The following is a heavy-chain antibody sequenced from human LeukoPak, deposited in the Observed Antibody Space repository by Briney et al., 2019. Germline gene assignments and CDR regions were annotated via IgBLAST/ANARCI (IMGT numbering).Heavy chain of an antibody. CDR2: IYYSGST. D-gene: IGHD3-10*01. J-gene: IGHJ5*02. CDR3: ARERSMVRGLSWFDP. CDR1: GGSISNYY. Sequence: SETLSLTCTVSGGSISNYYWSRIRQPPGKGLEWIGYIYYSGSTNYNPSLKSRVTISVDTSKNQFSLKLSSVTAADTAVYYCARERSMVRGLSWFDPWGQGTLVTVSS. V-gene: IGHV4-59*01.